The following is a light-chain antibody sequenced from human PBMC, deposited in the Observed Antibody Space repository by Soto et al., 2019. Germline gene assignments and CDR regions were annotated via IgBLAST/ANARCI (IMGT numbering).Light chain of an antibody. CDR2: DVS. CDR3: GSYASSNTVL. J-gene: IGLJ2*01. V-gene: IGLV2-14*03. Sequence: QSALTQPASVSGSPGQSITISCTGTSSDIGGYNYVSWYQQHPGKAPKLMIYDVSDRHSGVSNRFSGSKSGNTASLTISGLQAEDEADYYCGSYASSNTVLFGGGTKLTVL. CDR1: SSDIGGYNY.